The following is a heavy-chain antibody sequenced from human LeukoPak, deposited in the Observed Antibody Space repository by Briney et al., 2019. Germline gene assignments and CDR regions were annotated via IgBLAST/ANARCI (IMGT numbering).Heavy chain of an antibody. CDR3: AAVARGYYPYYYYGMDV. J-gene: IGHJ6*02. V-gene: IGHV4-4*07. CDR1: GGSISSYY. Sequence: SETLSLTCTVSGGSISSYYWSWIRQPAGKGLEWIGRIYTSGSTNYNPSLKSRVTMSVDTSKNQFSLKLSSVTAADTAVYYCAAVARGYYPYYYYGMDVWGQGTTVTVSS. D-gene: IGHD3-3*01. CDR2: IYTSGST.